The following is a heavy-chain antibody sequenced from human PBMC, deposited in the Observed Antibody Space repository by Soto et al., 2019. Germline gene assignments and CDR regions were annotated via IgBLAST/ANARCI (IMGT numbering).Heavy chain of an antibody. Sequence: ASVKVSCKASGYTFTMYEMHWVRQAPGERLEWMGRINTGNGNTRYSQKFQGRVTITRDTSASTVHMELSSLRSEDTAAYYCARDVTLVRGVTNAFDIWGQGTMVTVSS. D-gene: IGHD3-10*01. J-gene: IGHJ3*02. CDR2: INTGNGNT. CDR1: GYTFTMYE. CDR3: ARDVTLVRGVTNAFDI. V-gene: IGHV1-3*04.